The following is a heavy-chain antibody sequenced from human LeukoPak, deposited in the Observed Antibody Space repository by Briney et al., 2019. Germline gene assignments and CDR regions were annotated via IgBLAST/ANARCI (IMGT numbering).Heavy chain of an antibody. Sequence: SETLSLTCTVSGGSISSYYWSWIRQPPGKGLEWIGYMSYSGSTNYNPSLKSRVTISVDTSKNQFSLKLSSVTAADTAVYYCARAEGDAGYFDYWGQGTLVTVSS. CDR1: GGSISSYY. CDR3: ARAEGDAGYFDY. D-gene: IGHD3-16*01. J-gene: IGHJ4*02. CDR2: MSYSGST. V-gene: IGHV4-59*01.